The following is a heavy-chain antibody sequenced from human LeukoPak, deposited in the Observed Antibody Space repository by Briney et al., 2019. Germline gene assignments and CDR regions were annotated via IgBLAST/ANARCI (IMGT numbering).Heavy chain of an antibody. Sequence: GGSLRLSCAGSGFTFNAYARSWVRQAPGKGLEWISGIGGSGFRTYYADSVKGRFTISRDNSQNALYLQMNSLRAEDTDVYYCAKCRGYSYAFPDAFDIWGQGTVVTISS. CDR3: AKCRGYSYAFPDAFDI. V-gene: IGHV3-23*01. CDR1: GFTFNAYA. J-gene: IGHJ3*02. CDR2: IGGSGFRT. D-gene: IGHD5-18*01.